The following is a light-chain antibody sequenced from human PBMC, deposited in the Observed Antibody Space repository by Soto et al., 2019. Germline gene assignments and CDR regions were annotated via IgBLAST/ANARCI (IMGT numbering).Light chain of an antibody. CDR1: PSVTNY. Sequence: EIVLTQSPGTLSLSPGERATLSCRASPSVTNYLAWYQQKPGQPPRLLIYGAFNRAAGIPARFSGRGSGTDFTLTISRLEPEDFAVYYCQRYGRSPPITFGQGTRLENK. CDR3: QRYGRSPPIT. V-gene: IGKV3-20*01. J-gene: IGKJ5*01. CDR2: GAF.